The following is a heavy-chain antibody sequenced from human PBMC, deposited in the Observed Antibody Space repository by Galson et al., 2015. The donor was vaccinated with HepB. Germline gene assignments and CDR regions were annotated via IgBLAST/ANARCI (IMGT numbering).Heavy chain of an antibody. J-gene: IGHJ3*02. CDR3: AKDRYSGGAFDI. Sequence: SLRLSCAASGFTFSSYAMSWVRQAPGKGLEWVSAISGSGGSTYYADSVKGRFTISRDNSKNTLYLQMNSLRAEDTAVYYCAKDRYSGGAFDIWGQGTMVTVSS. CDR2: ISGSGGST. V-gene: IGHV3-23*01. D-gene: IGHD1-26*01. CDR1: GFTFSSYA.